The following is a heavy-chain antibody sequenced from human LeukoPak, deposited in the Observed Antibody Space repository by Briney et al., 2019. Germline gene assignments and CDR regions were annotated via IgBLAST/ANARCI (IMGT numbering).Heavy chain of an antibody. V-gene: IGHV3-7*01. D-gene: IGHD2-21*01. CDR2: IKQQGSAK. Sequence: GGSLRLSCAASGFTFSSYWMSWVRQAPGKGLEWVAYIKQQGSAKYYVDSVKGRFTISRDDAKNSLYLQMNSLRAEDTAVYYCARLWPFDYWGQGTLVTVSS. CDR3: ARLWPFDY. CDR1: GFTFSSYW. J-gene: IGHJ4*02.